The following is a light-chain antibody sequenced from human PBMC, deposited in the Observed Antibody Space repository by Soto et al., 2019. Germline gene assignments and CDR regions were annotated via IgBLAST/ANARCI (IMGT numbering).Light chain of an antibody. V-gene: IGKV3-20*01. CDR1: QTVSSSY. Sequence: EIVLTQSPGTLSLSPGDRATLSCRASQTVSSSYLAWYQQKPGQPPRLLIYGASSRATGISDRFSGSGSGTDFTLTISILEPEDFALYYCQQFAGSPRTFGQGTKVEIK. J-gene: IGKJ1*01. CDR3: QQFAGSPRT. CDR2: GAS.